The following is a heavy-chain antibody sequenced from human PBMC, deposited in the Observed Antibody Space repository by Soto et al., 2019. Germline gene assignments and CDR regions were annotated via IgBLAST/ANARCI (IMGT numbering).Heavy chain of an antibody. CDR1: GFTFSGHY. Sequence: PGGSLRLSCAGSGFTFSGHYMDWVRQAPGKGLEWLGRIRNKPNGHTTEYAASVKGRFTISRDDSKNSVYLQMNSLKSEDTAVYYCSPTVITAPLFEYWGQGTLVTVSS. CDR2: IRNKPNGHTT. CDR3: SPTVITAPLFEY. V-gene: IGHV3-72*01. D-gene: IGHD3-16*01. J-gene: IGHJ4*02.